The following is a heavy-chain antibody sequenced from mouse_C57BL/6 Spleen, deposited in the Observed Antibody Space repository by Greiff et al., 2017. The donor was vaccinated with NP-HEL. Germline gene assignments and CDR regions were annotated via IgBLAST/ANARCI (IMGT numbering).Heavy chain of an antibody. J-gene: IGHJ4*01. Sequence: EVKVIESGGGLVKPGGSLKLSCAASGFTFSDYGMHWVRQAPEKGLEWVAYISSGSSTIYYADTVKGRFTISRDNAKNTLFLQMTSLRSEDTAMYYCARVYYGSSSYYYAMDYWGQGTSVTVSS. CDR1: GFTFSDYG. V-gene: IGHV5-17*01. CDR3: ARVYYGSSSYYYAMDY. D-gene: IGHD1-1*01. CDR2: ISSGSSTI.